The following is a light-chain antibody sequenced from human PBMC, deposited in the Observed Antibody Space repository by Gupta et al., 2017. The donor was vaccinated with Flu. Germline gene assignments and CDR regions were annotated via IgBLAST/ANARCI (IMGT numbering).Light chain of an antibody. CDR2: AAS. J-gene: IGKJ3*01. CDR1: QGISSY. CDR3: QQSYSTA. Sequence: DIQMTQSPSSLSASVGDRVTITCQTSQGISSYLNWYQQKPGKAPKLLITAASHLQSGVPSRFSGSGSGTDFTLTISSLQPEDFATYYCQQSYSTAFGPGPTVDLK. V-gene: IGKV1-39*01.